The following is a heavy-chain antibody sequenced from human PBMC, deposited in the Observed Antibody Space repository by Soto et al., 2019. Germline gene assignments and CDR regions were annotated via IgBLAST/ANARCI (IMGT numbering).Heavy chain of an antibody. Sequence: GASVKVSCKASGGTFSSYTISWVRQAPGQGLEWMGRIIPILGIANYAQKFQGRVTITADKSTSTAYMELSSLRSEDTAVYYCARGSGSGGSWESNYMDVWGKGATVTVSS. CDR3: ARGSGSGGSWESNYMDV. V-gene: IGHV1-69*02. J-gene: IGHJ6*03. CDR1: GGTFSSYT. CDR2: IIPILGIA. D-gene: IGHD2-15*01.